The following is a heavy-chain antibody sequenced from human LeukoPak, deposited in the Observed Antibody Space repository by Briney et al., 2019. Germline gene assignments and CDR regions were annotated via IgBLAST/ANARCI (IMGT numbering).Heavy chain of an antibody. V-gene: IGHV4-39*07. Sequence: PSETLSLTCTVSGGSISSSSYYWGWIRQPPGKGLEWIGSIYYSGSTYYNPSLKSRVTISVDTSKNQFSLKLGSVTAADTAVYYCARDFGHYYGSGSYSKIDYWGQGTLVTVSS. CDR1: GGSISSSSYY. CDR2: IYYSGST. J-gene: IGHJ4*02. CDR3: ARDFGHYYGSGSYSKIDY. D-gene: IGHD3-10*01.